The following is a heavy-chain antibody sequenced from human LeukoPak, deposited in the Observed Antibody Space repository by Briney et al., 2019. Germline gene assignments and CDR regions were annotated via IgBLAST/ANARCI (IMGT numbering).Heavy chain of an antibody. D-gene: IGHD4-11*01. CDR2: ISSSGSTI. CDR3: ARGAVTSDY. CDR1: GFTVSSYE. J-gene: IGHJ4*02. Sequence: PGGSLRLSCAASGFTVSSYEMDWVRQAPGKGLEWVSYISSSGSTIYYADSVKGRFTISRDNAKNSLYLQMNSLRAEDTAVYYCARGAVTSDYWGQGTLVTVSS. V-gene: IGHV3-48*03.